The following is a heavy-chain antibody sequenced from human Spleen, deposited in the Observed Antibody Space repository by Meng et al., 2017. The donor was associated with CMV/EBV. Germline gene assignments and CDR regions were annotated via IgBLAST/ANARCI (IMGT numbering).Heavy chain of an antibody. CDR2: MNPNSGNT. CDR3: ARVEFCTSTRCEIGADY. Sequence: ASVKVSCKTSGYPFTSLDVNWVRQATGQGLEWMGWMNPNSGNTGYAQKFQGRVTMTRDTSISTAYMELSRLRSDDTAVYYCARVEFCTSTRCEIGADYWGQGTLVTVSS. CDR1: GYPFTSLD. D-gene: IGHD2-2*01. J-gene: IGHJ4*02. V-gene: IGHV1-8*01.